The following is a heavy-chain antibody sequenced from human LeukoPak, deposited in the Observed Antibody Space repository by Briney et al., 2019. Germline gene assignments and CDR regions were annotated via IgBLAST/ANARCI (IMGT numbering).Heavy chain of an antibody. Sequence: SETLSLTCAVYGGSFSGYYWSWIRQPPGKGLEWIGEINHSGSTNYNPSLKSRVTISVDTSKNQFSLKLNSVTAADTAVYYCARGRITMVRGGYYYMDVWGKGTTVTVSS. D-gene: IGHD3-10*01. CDR3: ARGRITMVRGGYYYMDV. CDR2: INHSGST. CDR1: GGSFSGYY. V-gene: IGHV4-34*01. J-gene: IGHJ6*03.